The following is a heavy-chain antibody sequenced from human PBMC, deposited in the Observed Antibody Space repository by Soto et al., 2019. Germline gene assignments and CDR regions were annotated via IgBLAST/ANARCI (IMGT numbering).Heavy chain of an antibody. J-gene: IGHJ6*02. CDR2: ISSSSVYI. D-gene: IGHD6-6*01. CDR3: ARDRQLGDYYYYGMDV. V-gene: IGHV3-21*01. Sequence: PGGSLRLSCSASGFSFSGSAIHWVRQASGKGLEWVSSISSSSVYIYYADSVKGRFTISRDNAKNSLYLQMNSLRAEDTAVYYCARDRQLGDYYYYGMDVWGQGTTVTVSS. CDR1: GFSFSGSA.